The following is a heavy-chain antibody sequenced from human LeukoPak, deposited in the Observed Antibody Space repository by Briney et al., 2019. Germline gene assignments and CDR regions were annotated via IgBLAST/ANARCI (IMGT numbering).Heavy chain of an antibody. J-gene: IGHJ4*02. CDR1: GGSISSSNW. CDR2: IYHSGST. V-gene: IGHV4-4*02. Sequence: PSETLSLTCAVSGGSISSSNWWSWVRQPPGKGLEWIGEIYHSGSTNYNPSLKSRVTISVDTSKNQFSLKLSSVTAADTAVYFCARDLRGMIDYWGQGTLVTVSS. D-gene: IGHD3-16*01. CDR3: ARDLRGMIDY.